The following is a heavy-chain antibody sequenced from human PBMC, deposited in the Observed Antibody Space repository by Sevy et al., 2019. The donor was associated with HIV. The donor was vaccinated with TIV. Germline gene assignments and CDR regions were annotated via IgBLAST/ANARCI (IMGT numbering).Heavy chain of an antibody. V-gene: IGHV3-23*01. CDR3: AREGCTRPHDY. D-gene: IGHD2-8*01. Sequence: GGSLRLSCAVSGFNFNIYSMSWVRKAPGKGLEWVSTLSFGCGKINYADSVKGRFIISRDDSKNTLYLQMNSLRAEDTAVYFCAREGCTRPHDYWGQGTLVTVS. CDR2: LSFGCGKI. CDR1: GFNFNIYS. J-gene: IGHJ4*02.